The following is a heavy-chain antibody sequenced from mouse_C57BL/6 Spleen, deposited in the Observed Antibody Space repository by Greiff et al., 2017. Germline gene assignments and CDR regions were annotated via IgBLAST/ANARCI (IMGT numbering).Heavy chain of an antibody. CDR3: ARERGLVYYFDY. D-gene: IGHD3-3*01. V-gene: IGHV3-6*01. J-gene: IGHJ2*01. CDR2: ISYDGSN. CDR1: GYSITSGYY. Sequence: EVQLQESGPGLVKPSQSLSLTCSVTGYSITSGYYWNWIRQFPGNKLEWMGYISYDGSNNYNPSLKNRISITRDTSKNQFFLKLNSVTTEDTATYYCARERGLVYYFDYWGQGTTLTVSS.